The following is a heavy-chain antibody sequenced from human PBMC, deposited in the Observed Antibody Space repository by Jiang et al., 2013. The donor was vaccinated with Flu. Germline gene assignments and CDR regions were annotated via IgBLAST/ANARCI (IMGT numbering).Heavy chain of an antibody. CDR3: ARRGHQGLRFLEWLPHYYYYGMDV. CDR1: GGTFSSYA. D-gene: IGHD3-3*01. J-gene: IGHJ6*02. Sequence: GAEVKKPGSSVKVSCKASGGTFSSYAISWVRQAPGQGLEWMGGIIPIFGTANYAQKFQGRVTITADESTSTAYMELSSLRSEDTAVYYCARRGHQGLRFLEWLPHYYYYGMDVWGQGTTATVSS. CDR2: IIPIFGTA. V-gene: IGHV1-69*01.